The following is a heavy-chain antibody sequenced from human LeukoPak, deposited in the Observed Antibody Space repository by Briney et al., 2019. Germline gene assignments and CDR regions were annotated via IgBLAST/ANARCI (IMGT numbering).Heavy chain of an antibody. CDR2: INPNSGGT. V-gene: IGHV1-2*02. CDR1: GYTSTGYY. CDR3: ARDRGVGAPYYFVY. J-gene: IGHJ4*02. Sequence: ASVKVSCKASGYTSTGYYVHWVRQAPGQGLEWMGWINPNSGGTNYAQKFQGRVTMTRDTSISTAYMELSRLRSDDTAVYYCARDRGVGAPYYFVYWGQGTLVTVSS. D-gene: IGHD1-26*01.